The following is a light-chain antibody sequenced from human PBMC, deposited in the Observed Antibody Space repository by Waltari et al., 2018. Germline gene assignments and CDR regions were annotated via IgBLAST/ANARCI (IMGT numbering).Light chain of an antibody. Sequence: QSALTQPASVSGSPGQSITISCTGTSSDVGFYDFVPWFQQNPDQYPKVMNYKVNNRSDGVYNRVSGSKSAKTAALTISGLQDEDEADYYCSSYTRRSYWVFGGGTQLTVL. V-gene: IGLV2-14*01. CDR3: SSYTRRSYWV. CDR1: SSDVGFYDF. J-gene: IGLJ3*02. CDR2: KVN.